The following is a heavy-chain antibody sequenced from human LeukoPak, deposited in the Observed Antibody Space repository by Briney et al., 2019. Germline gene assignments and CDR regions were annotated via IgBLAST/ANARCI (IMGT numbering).Heavy chain of an antibody. D-gene: IGHD6-19*01. J-gene: IGHJ5*02. V-gene: IGHV3-30*18. CDR3: AKSPLEGSGWYEYWFDP. CDR2: ISYDGSNK. Sequence: PGRSLRLSCAASGFTFSSYGMHWVRQAPDKGLEWVAVISYDGSNKYYADSVKGRFTISRDNSKNTLYLQMNSLRAEDTAVYYCAKSPLEGSGWYEYWFDPWGQGTLVTVSS. CDR1: GFTFSSYG.